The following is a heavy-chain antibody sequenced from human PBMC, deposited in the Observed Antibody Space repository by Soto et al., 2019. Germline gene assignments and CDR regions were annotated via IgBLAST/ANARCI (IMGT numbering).Heavy chain of an antibody. Sequence: QVQAQESGPGLLKPSGTLSLTCAVSGGSISSIDWWSWVRQPPGKGLEWIGEIHHTGSTHYNPSLQSRVIMSVDMSKNQLSLKLTSVTAADTAMYYCVRAGGYESKVYWGQGTLVTVSS. D-gene: IGHD5-12*01. CDR1: GGSISSIDW. CDR2: IHHTGST. V-gene: IGHV4-4*02. CDR3: VRAGGYESKVY. J-gene: IGHJ4*02.